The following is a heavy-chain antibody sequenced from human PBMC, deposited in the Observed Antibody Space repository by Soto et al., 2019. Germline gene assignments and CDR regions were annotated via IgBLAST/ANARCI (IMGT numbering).Heavy chain of an antibody. V-gene: IGHV4-34*01. J-gene: IGHJ4*02. CDR1: GGSFSGYY. CDR2: INHSGST. Sequence: SETLSLTCAVYGGSFSGYYWSWIRQPPGKGLEWIGEINHSGSTNYNPSLKSRVTISVDTSKNQFSLKLSSVTAADTAVYYCARAYDYIWGSYRFETYFDYWGQGTLVTVSS. D-gene: IGHD3-16*02. CDR3: ARAYDYIWGSYRFETYFDY.